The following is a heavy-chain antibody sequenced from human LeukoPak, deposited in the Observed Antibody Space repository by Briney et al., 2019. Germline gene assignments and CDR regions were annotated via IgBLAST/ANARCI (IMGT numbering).Heavy chain of an antibody. J-gene: IGHJ4*02. V-gene: IGHV3-23*01. CDR3: AKDRPGDGYNSD. Sequence: GGSLRLSCAASGFMFSTYAMSWVRQAPGKGLEWVSTISGSGDSTHYADSVKGRFTISRDNSKNTLYLQLNGLRAEDTALYYCAKDRPGDGYNSDWGQGTLVTVSS. D-gene: IGHD5-24*01. CDR1: GFMFSTYA. CDR2: ISGSGDST.